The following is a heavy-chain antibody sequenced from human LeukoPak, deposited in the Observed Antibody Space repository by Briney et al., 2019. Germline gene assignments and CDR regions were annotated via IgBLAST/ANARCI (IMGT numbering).Heavy chain of an antibody. D-gene: IGHD2/OR15-2a*01. V-gene: IGHV4-4*09. CDR2: IYTSETT. J-gene: IGHJ4*02. CDR3: ARHRSPNSLSFFDI. Sequence: SETLSLTCTVSGASISSYYWSWIRQPPGKGLEWIGYIYTSETTNLNPALGSRVTISIDTTKIQVSLRLSSVTAADTALYYCARHRSPNSLSFFDIWGQGMLVIVSS. CDR1: GASISSYY.